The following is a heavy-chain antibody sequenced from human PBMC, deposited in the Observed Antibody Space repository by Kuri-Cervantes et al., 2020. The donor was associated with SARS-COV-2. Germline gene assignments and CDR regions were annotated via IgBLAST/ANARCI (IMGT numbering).Heavy chain of an antibody. D-gene: IGHD3-10*01. V-gene: IGHV3-30*14. J-gene: IGHJ4*02. CDR3: ARDLGPSGFDY. CDR1: GFTFSSYA. Sequence: GESLKISCAASGFTFSSYAMHWVRQAPGKGLEWVAVISYDGSNKYYADSVKGRFTISRDNSKNTLYLQMNSLRAEDTAVYYCARDLGPSGFDYWGQGNLVTVSS. CDR2: ISYDGSNK.